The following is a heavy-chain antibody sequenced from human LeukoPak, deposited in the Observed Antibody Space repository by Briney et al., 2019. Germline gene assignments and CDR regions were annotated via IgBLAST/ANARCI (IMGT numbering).Heavy chain of an antibody. V-gene: IGHV3-66*01. J-gene: IGHJ4*02. Sequence: GGSLRLSCAVSGFTASIYYMTWVRQVPGKGLEWVSFIYRDGSANYADSVKGRFTISRDDSKNTMYLQMNSLEAEDTALYYCARGPGWNYFDYWGQGTLVTVSS. CDR1: GFTASIYY. D-gene: IGHD2-15*01. CDR3: ARGPGWNYFDY. CDR2: IYRDGSA.